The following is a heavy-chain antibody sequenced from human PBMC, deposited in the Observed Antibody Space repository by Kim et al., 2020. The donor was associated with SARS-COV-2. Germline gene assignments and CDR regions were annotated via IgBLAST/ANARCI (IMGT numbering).Heavy chain of an antibody. CDR3: ARGGYGSGSYYIYSPDY. CDR1: GFTFSSYA. D-gene: IGHD3-10*01. V-gene: IGHV3-30-3*01. Sequence: GGSLRLSCAASGFTFSSYAMHWVRQAPGKGLEWVAVISYDGANKYHADSVKGRFTISRDNSKNTLYLQMSSLRTEDTAVYYCARGGYGSGSYYIYSPDYWGQGTLVTVSS. J-gene: IGHJ4*02. CDR2: ISYDGANK.